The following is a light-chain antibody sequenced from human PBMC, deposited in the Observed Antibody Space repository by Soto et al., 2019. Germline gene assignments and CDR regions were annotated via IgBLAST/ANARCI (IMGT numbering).Light chain of an antibody. CDR3: QQYNNWLT. CDR2: GAS. Sequence: EIVMTQSPATLSVSPGERATLSCWASQSVSSNLAWYQQKPGQAPRLLIYGASTRATGIPARFSGSGSGTEFTLTISSLQSEDFALYYCQQYNNWLTFGGGTKVEIK. V-gene: IGKV3-15*01. CDR1: QSVSSN. J-gene: IGKJ4*01.